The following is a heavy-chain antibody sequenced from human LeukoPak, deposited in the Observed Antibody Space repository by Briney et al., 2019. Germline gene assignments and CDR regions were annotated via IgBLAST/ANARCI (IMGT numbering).Heavy chain of an antibody. D-gene: IGHD3-9*01. CDR2: ISGSGGST. J-gene: IGHJ5*02. V-gene: IGHV3-23*01. CDR1: GFTFSSYA. CDR3: AKGDNFDWLLPYNWFDP. Sequence: GGSLRLSCAASGFTFSSYAMSWVRQAPGKGLEWVSAISGSGGSTYYADSVKGRFTISRDNSKNTLYLQMNSLRAEDTAVYYCAKGDNFDWLLPYNWFDPWGQGTLVTVSS.